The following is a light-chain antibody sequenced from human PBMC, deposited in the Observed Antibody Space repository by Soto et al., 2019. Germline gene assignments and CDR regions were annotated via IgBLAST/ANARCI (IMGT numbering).Light chain of an antibody. CDR2: SAS. CDR3: QQYGSSPYT. J-gene: IGKJ2*01. CDR1: QSVRSSY. V-gene: IGKV3-20*01. Sequence: EIVLTQSPGTLSLSPGDRATLSCRASQSVRSSYLAWYQQKPGQAPRLLIYSASSRATGSPDRFSGSGSGTDFTLTISRLEPEDFAVYYCQQYGSSPYTFGQGTKLEI.